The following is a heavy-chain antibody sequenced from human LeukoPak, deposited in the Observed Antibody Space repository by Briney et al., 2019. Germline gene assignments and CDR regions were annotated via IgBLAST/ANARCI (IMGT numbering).Heavy chain of an antibody. Sequence: GGSLRLSCAASGFTFSSYGMHWVRQAPGKGLEWVANIKQDGSEKYYVDSVKGRFTISRDNAKNSLYLQMNSLRAEDTAVYYCARVMEGRRRVWFGELGVYNYYYMDVWGKGTTVTVSS. D-gene: IGHD3-10*01. J-gene: IGHJ6*03. CDR2: IKQDGSEK. CDR1: GFTFSSYG. CDR3: ARVMEGRRRVWFGELGVYNYYYMDV. V-gene: IGHV3-7*01.